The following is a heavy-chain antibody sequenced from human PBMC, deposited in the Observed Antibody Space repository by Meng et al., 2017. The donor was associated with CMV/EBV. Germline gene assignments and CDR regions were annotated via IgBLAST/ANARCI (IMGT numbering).Heavy chain of an antibody. Sequence: GGSLRLSCAASGFTFSSYWMSWVRQAPGKGLEWVSVIYSGGSSTYYADSVKGRFTISRDNSKNTLYLQMNSPRAEDTAVYYCAKVPTMTGYFDYWGQGTLVTVSS. D-gene: IGHD3-22*01. CDR1: GFTFSSYW. J-gene: IGHJ4*02. V-gene: IGHV3-23*03. CDR3: AKVPTMTGYFDY. CDR2: IYSGGSST.